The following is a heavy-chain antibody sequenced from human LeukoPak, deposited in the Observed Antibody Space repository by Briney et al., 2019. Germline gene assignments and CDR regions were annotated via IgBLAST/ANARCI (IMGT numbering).Heavy chain of an antibody. V-gene: IGHV4-30-4*01. CDR3: ARRNYYDSPFDY. J-gene: IGHJ4*02. CDR2: INHSGST. CDR1: GGSISSGDYY. Sequence: SQTLSLTCTVSGGSISSGDYYWSWIRQPPGKGLEWIGEINHSGSTNYNPSLKSRVTISVDTSKNQFSLKLSSVTAADTAVYYCARRNYYDSPFDYWGQGTLVTVSS. D-gene: IGHD3-22*01.